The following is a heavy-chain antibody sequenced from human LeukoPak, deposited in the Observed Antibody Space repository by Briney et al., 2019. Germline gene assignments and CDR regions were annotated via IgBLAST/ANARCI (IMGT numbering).Heavy chain of an antibody. CDR2: IVPSGVT. V-gene: IGHV4-61*02. J-gene: IGHJ5*02. D-gene: IGHD3-10*01. CDR1: GDSVSNDVYY. Sequence: SETLSLTRTVSGDSVSNDVYYWTWIRQPAGKGLEWIGRIVPSGVTRYNPSFEGRLTISVDTAKNQFSLKLTSMTAADTAVYYCARDRGSTTARGVPSWFDPWGQGTLVTVSS. CDR3: ARDRGSTTARGVPSWFDP.